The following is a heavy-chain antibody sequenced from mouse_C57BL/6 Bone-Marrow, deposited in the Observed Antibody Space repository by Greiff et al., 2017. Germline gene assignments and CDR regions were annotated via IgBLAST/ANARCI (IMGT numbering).Heavy chain of an antibody. Sequence: EVQGVESGGGLVQPKGSLKLSCAASGFSFNTYAMNWVRQAPGKGLEWVARIRSKSNNYATYYADSVKDRFTISRDDSEIMFYLQMNNLKPEDTATYYCVRRRIYYDSIFVFFWYAMDDWGQGTSVTVSS. V-gene: IGHV10-1*01. CDR1: GFSFNTYA. J-gene: IGHJ4*01. CDR2: IRSKSNNYAT. CDR3: VRRRIYYDSIFVFFWYAMDD. D-gene: IGHD2-4*01.